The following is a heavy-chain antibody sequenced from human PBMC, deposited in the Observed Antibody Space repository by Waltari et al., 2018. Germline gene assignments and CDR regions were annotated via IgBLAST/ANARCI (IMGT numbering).Heavy chain of an antibody. CDR3: ARDYSIVVVPAAKTYYYYGMDV. CDR1: GFTFSSYE. V-gene: IGHV3-48*03. CDR2: ISSSGSTI. J-gene: IGHJ6*02. Sequence: EVQLVESGGGLVQPGGSLRLSCAASGFTFSSYEMNWVRQAPGKGLAWVSYISSSGSTICYADSVKGRVTISGDNAKNSLYLQMNSLRAEDTAVYYCARDYSIVVVPAAKTYYYYGMDVWGQGTTVTVSS. D-gene: IGHD2-2*01.